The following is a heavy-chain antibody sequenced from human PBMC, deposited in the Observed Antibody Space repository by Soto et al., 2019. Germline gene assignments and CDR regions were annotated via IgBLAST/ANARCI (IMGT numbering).Heavy chain of an antibody. CDR3: ARDPGHDYGEYYYDL. J-gene: IGHJ4*02. Sequence: QVQLVQSGAEVKKPGASLTVSCEASGYTFRDFYIHWVRQAPAQGLEWMGWINPDSGDTLYAQTFQGRVTMTRDTSTGTAYLTLSSLRSGDTALYYCARDPGHDYGEYYYDLWGQGTLVTVSS. CDR2: INPDSGDT. V-gene: IGHV1-2*02. CDR1: GYTFRDFY. D-gene: IGHD4-17*01.